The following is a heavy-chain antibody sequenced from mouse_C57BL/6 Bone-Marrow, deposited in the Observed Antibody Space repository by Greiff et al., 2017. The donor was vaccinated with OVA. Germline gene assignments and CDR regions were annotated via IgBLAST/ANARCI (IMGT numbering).Heavy chain of an antibody. D-gene: IGHD1-1*01. CDR1: GFTFTDYY. Sequence: EVKLQESGPVLVKPGPSVKISCKASGFTFTDYYMHWVKQSHGKSLEWIGLVYPYNGGTSYNQKFKGKATLTVDTSSSTAYMELNSLTSEDSAVYYCARVDTTVPWYFDVWGTGTTVTVSS. J-gene: IGHJ1*03. CDR3: ARVDTTVPWYFDV. CDR2: VYPYNGGT. V-gene: IGHV1-36*01.